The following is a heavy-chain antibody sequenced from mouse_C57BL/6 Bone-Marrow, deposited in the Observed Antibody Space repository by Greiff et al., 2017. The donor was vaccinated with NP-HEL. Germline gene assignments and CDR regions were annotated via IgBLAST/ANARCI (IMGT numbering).Heavy chain of an antibody. D-gene: IGHD1-1*01. J-gene: IGHJ3*01. V-gene: IGHV1-4*01. CDR2: INPSSGYT. CDR3: ALYYGSSPWFAY. Sequence: QVQLQQSGAELARPGASVKMSCKASGYTFTSYTMHWVKQRPGQGLEWIGYINPSSGYTKYNQKFKDKATLTADKSSSTDYMQLSSLTSEDSAVYYCALYYGSSPWFAYWGQGTLVTVSA. CDR1: GYTFTSYT.